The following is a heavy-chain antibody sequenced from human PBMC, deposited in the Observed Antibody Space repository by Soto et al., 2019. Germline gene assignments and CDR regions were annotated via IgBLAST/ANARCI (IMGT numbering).Heavy chain of an antibody. CDR3: ARGWGSGSYYYYYYGMDV. J-gene: IGHJ6*02. Sequence: SETRSLTCAVYGGSFSGYSWSWIRQPPGKGLEWIGEINHSGSTNYNPSLKSRVTISVDTSKNQFSLKLSSVTAADTAVYYCARGWGSGSYYYYYYGMDVWGQGTTVT. D-gene: IGHD3-10*01. V-gene: IGHV4-34*01. CDR1: GGSFSGYS. CDR2: INHSGST.